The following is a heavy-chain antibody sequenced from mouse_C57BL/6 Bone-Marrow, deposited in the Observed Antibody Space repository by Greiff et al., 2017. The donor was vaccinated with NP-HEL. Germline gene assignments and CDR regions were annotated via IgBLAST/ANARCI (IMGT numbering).Heavy chain of an antibody. CDR2: IYPRSGNT. CDR1: GYTFTSYG. J-gene: IGHJ1*03. CDR3: AREGYYGSRGYFDV. V-gene: IGHV1-81*01. Sequence: QVQLQQSGAELARPGASVKLSCKASGYTFTSYGISWVKQRTGQGLEWIGEIYPRSGNTYYNEKFKGKATLTADKSSSTAYMELRSLTSEDAAVDFCAREGYYGSRGYFDVWGTGTTVTVSS. D-gene: IGHD1-1*01.